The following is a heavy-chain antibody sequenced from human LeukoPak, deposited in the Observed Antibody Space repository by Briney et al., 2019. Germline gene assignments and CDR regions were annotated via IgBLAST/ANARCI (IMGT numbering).Heavy chain of an antibody. J-gene: IGHJ6*03. CDR2: IYYSGST. Sequence: SETLSLTCTVSGGSISSSSYYWGWIRQPPGKGLEWIGYIYYSGSTNYNPSLKSRVTISVDTSKNQFSLKLSSVTAADTAVYYCAREIATVNPPLDYYYYMDVWGKGTTVTVSS. D-gene: IGHD4-11*01. CDR3: AREIATVNPPLDYYYYMDV. V-gene: IGHV4-61*01. CDR1: GGSISSSSYY.